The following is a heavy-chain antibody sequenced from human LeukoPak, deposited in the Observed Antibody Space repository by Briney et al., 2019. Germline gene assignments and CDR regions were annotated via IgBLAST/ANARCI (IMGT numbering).Heavy chain of an antibody. D-gene: IGHD2-15*01. CDR2: ISWNSDSI. CDR3: AKDTGSYGMDV. Sequence: PGRSLRLSCAASGFTFDDYDMHWVRQAPGKGLEWVSGISWNSDSIGYADSVKGRFTISRDNGKNSLYLQMNSLRAEDTALYYCAKDTGSYGMDVWGQGTTVTVSS. V-gene: IGHV3-9*01. CDR1: GFTFDDYD. J-gene: IGHJ6*02.